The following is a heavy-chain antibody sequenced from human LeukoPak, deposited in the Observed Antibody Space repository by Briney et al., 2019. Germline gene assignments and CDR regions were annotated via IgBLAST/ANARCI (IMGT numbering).Heavy chain of an antibody. CDR3: ANHDYDFWSGYYFDY. D-gene: IGHD3-3*01. J-gene: IGHJ4*02. CDR1: GGSISSSSYY. V-gene: IGHV4-39*01. Sequence: KASETLSLTCTVSGGSISSSSYYWGWIRQPPGKGLEWIGSIYYSGSTYYNPSLKSRVTISVDTSKNQFSLKLSSVTAADTAVYYCANHDYDFWSGYYFDYWGQGTLVTVSS. CDR2: IYYSGST.